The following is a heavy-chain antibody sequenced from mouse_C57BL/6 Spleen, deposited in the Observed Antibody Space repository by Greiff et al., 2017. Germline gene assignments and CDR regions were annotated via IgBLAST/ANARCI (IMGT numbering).Heavy chain of an antibody. Sequence: VQLQQSGAELARPGASVKMSCKASGYTFTSYTMHWVKQRPGQGLEWIGYINPSSGYTKYNQKFKDKATLTADKSSSTAYMQLSSLTSEDSAVYYCARTRSGTREIYYAMDYWGQGTSVTVSS. J-gene: IGHJ4*01. D-gene: IGHD4-1*01. CDR2: INPSSGYT. CDR3: ARTRSGTREIYYAMDY. V-gene: IGHV1-4*01. CDR1: GYTFTSYT.